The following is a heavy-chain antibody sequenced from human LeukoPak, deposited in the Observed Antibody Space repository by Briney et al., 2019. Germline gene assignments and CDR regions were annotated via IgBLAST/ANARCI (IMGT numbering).Heavy chain of an antibody. CDR1: GGSISSYY. D-gene: IGHD6-19*01. V-gene: IGHV4-59*01. CDR2: IYYSGST. CDR3: ARDSGSSGWYGESNAFDI. J-gene: IGHJ3*02. Sequence: SEALSLTCTVSGGSISSYYWSWIRQPPGKGLEWIGYIYYSGSTNYNPSLKSRVTISVDTSKNQFSLKLSSVTAADTAVYYCARDSGSSGWYGESNAFDIWGQGTMVTVSS.